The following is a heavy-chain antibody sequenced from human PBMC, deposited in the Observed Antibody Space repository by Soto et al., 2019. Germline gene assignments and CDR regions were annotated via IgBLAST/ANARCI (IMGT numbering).Heavy chain of an antibody. Sequence: SVKVSCKASGGTFSSYTISWVRQAPGQGLEWMGRIIPILGIANYAQRFQGRVTITADKSTSTAYMELSSLRSEDTAVYYCASPRRSVVPAAMNYYYGMDVWGQGTTVTVSS. V-gene: IGHV1-69*02. CDR3: ASPRRSVVPAAMNYYYGMDV. CDR2: IIPILGIA. J-gene: IGHJ6*02. CDR1: GGTFSSYT. D-gene: IGHD2-2*01.